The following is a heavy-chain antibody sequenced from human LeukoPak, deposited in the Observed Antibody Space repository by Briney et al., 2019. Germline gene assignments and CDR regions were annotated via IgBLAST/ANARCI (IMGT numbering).Heavy chain of an antibody. V-gene: IGHV3-30-3*01. CDR2: ISYDGSNK. CDR3: ARELLGYYDSSGHSNPAFDI. CDR1: GFTFSSYA. J-gene: IGHJ3*02. D-gene: IGHD3-22*01. Sequence: PGGSLRLSCAASGFTFSSYAMHWVRQAPGKGLEWVAVISYDGSNKYYADSVKGRFTISRDNSKNTLYLQMNSLRAEDTAVYYCARELLGYYDSSGHSNPAFDIWGQGTMVTVSS.